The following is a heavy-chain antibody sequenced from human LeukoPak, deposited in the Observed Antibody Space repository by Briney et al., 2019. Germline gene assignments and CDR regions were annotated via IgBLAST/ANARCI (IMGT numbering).Heavy chain of an antibody. V-gene: IGHV3-NL1*01. CDR2: LSGSAGGT. CDR3: AKRGVVVRVFLVGFHREAYYFDS. J-gene: IGHJ4*02. D-gene: IGHD3-16*02. Sequence: GRSLRLSCAASGFTFSSYGMHWVRQAPGKGLEWVAGLSGSAGGTTYADSVKGRFTISRDNSKNTLFLQMDRLRAEDTAVYFCAKRGVVVRVFLVGFHREAYYFDSWGQGAQVTVSS. CDR1: GFTFSSYG.